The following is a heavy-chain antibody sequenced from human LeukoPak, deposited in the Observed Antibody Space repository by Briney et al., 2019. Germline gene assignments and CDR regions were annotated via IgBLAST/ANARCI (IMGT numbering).Heavy chain of an antibody. D-gene: IGHD1-7*01. V-gene: IGHV3-7*01. J-gene: IGHJ4*02. Sequence: GGSLRLSRAASGFTFSAYWMSWVRQAPGKGLEWVANIDEPGSEEYYVDSVKGRFTISRDNAKNSLYLQMNSLRAEDTAVYYCARDPDVGTADYWGQGTLVTVSS. CDR1: GFTFSAYW. CDR2: IDEPGSEE. CDR3: ARDPDVGTADY.